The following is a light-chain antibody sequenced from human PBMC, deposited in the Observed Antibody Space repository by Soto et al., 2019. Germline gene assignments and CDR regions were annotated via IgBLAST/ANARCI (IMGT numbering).Light chain of an antibody. CDR2: GTS. CDR3: QQYGSSPGLFT. Sequence: EIVLTQSPGSLSLSQGERATLSCRASQSVITNYLAWYQQKPGQAPRLLIYGTSSRATGIPDRFSGSGSGTDFTLTISRLEPEDFAVYYCQQYGSSPGLFTFGPGTKVEIK. J-gene: IGKJ3*01. V-gene: IGKV3-20*01. CDR1: QSVITNY.